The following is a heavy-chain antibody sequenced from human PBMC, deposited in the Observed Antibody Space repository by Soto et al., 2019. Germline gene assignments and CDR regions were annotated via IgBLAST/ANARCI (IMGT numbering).Heavy chain of an antibody. Sequence: ASVKVSCKASGYTFTSYGISWVRQAPGQGLEWMGWISAYNGNTNYAQKLQGRVTMTTDTSTSTAYMELRSLRSDDTAVYYCARDGRVMITFGGVIAHNWFDPWGQGTLVTVSS. J-gene: IGHJ5*02. CDR2: ISAYNGNT. D-gene: IGHD3-16*02. CDR3: ARDGRVMITFGGVIAHNWFDP. CDR1: GYTFTSYG. V-gene: IGHV1-18*01.